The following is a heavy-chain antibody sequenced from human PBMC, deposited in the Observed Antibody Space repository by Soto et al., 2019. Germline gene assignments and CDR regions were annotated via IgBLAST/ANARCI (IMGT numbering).Heavy chain of an antibody. V-gene: IGHV6-1*01. CDR1: GDSVSSNSAA. Sequence: SQTLSLTCAISGDSVSSNSAAWSWIRQSPSRGLEWLGRTYYRSKWYNDYAVSVKSRITINPDTSTSTVYLELSSLRSEDTAVYYCARVYCSGGGCYGIDYWGQGTLVTVSS. CDR3: ARVYCSGGGCYGIDY. CDR2: TYYRSKWYN. D-gene: IGHD2-15*01. J-gene: IGHJ4*02.